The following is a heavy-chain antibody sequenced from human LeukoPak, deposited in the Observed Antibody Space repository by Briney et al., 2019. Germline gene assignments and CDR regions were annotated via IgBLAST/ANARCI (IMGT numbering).Heavy chain of an antibody. J-gene: IGHJ3*02. Sequence: GGSLRLSCAASGFTFSSYWMSWVRQAPGKGLEWVSAISGSGGSTYYADSVKGRFTISRDNSKNTLYPQMNSLRAEDTAVYYCAKLQAAAYIRDAFDIWGQGTMVTVSS. V-gene: IGHV3-23*01. CDR3: AKLQAAAYIRDAFDI. CDR2: ISGSGGST. CDR1: GFTFSSYW. D-gene: IGHD6-13*01.